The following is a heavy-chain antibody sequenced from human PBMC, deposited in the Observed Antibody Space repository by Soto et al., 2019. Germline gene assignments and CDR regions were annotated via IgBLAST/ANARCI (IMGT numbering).Heavy chain of an antibody. V-gene: IGHV2-5*02. J-gene: IGHJ4*02. CDR1: GFSLTGSGVG. Sequence: QITLKESGPTLVKPTQTLTLTCTFSGFSLTGSGVGVGWIRQPPGKALEWLALIYWDDDKRYSPSLKSRLTITKHTPKNPVALTVTNMDPVDTATYYCARFLWSDTSLYYFDYWGQGTLVTVSS. CDR2: IYWDDDK. D-gene: IGHD3-3*01. CDR3: ARFLWSDTSLYYFDY.